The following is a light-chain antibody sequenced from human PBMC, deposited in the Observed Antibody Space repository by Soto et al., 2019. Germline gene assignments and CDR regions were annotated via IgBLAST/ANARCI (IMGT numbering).Light chain of an antibody. CDR2: EVS. CDR1: SSDVGGYKF. J-gene: IGLJ3*02. V-gene: IGLV2-8*01. Sequence: QSALTQPPSASGSPGQSVTISCTGSSSDVGGYKFVSWYQQYPGKAPKVMIYEVSKRPSGVPDRFSGSKSGNTASLTVSGLQGDDEADYYCSSYAGSNNWVFGGGTKVTVL. CDR3: SSYAGSNNWV.